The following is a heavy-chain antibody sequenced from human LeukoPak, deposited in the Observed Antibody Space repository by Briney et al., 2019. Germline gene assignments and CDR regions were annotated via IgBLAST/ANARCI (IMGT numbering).Heavy chain of an antibody. CDR2: ISAYNGNT. CDR1: GYTFTSYY. Sequence: ASVKVSCKASGYTFTSYYMHWVRQAPGQGLEWMGWISAYNGNTNYAQKLQGRVTMTTDTSTSTAYMELRSLRSDDTAVYYCARVHFDWSLITQDSRIDYWGQGTLVTVSS. D-gene: IGHD3-9*01. CDR3: ARVHFDWSLITQDSRIDY. V-gene: IGHV1-18*04. J-gene: IGHJ4*02.